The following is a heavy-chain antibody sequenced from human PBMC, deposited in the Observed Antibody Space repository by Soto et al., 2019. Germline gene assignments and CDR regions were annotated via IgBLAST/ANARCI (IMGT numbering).Heavy chain of an antibody. Sequence: QLQLQESGPGLVKPSETLSLTCTVSGGSISSSSYYWGWIRQPPGKGLEWIGSIYYSGSTYYNPSLKSRVTISVDTSKNQFSLKLSSVTAADTAVYYCARQGGGYYGSGSYQFDIWGQGTMVTVSS. D-gene: IGHD3-10*01. V-gene: IGHV4-39*01. CDR3: ARQGGGYYGSGSYQFDI. J-gene: IGHJ3*02. CDR1: GGSISSSSYY. CDR2: IYYSGST.